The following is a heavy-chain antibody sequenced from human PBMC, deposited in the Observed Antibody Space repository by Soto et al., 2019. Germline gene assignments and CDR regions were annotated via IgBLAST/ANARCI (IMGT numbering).Heavy chain of an antibody. CDR2: IWYDGGNK. CDR1: GFNFSSYV. J-gene: IGHJ4*02. D-gene: IGHD6-19*01. V-gene: IGHV3-33*01. CDR3: ARDGQWLPRDGLRSSYYFDY. Sequence: QVQLVESGGGVVQPGGSLRLSCAASGFNFSSYVMHWVRQAPGKGLEWVAVIWYDGGNKYYADSVKGRFTISRDNSKNTLYLQMNSLRAEDTAVYYCARDGQWLPRDGLRSSYYFDYWGQGTLGTVSS.